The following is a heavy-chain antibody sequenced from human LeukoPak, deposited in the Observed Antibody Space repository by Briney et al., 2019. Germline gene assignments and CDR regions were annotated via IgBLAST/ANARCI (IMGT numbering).Heavy chain of an antibody. J-gene: IGHJ5*02. CDR3: AKDGRYYDSSGYLA. CDR2: IGYDGGNK. Sequence: GGSLRLSCAASAFTFSLYGIHWVRQAPGKGLEWVAFIGYDGGNKHYADSVKGRFTISRDNSKNTLSLQMNSLRAEDTAVYYCAKDGRYYDSSGYLAWGQGTLVTVPS. D-gene: IGHD3-22*01. V-gene: IGHV3-30*02. CDR1: AFTFSLYG.